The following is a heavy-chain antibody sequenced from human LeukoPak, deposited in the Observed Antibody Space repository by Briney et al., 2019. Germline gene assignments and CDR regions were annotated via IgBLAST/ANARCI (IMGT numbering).Heavy chain of an antibody. D-gene: IGHD3-22*01. J-gene: IGHJ4*02. V-gene: IGHV3-21*01. CDR3: ARISEFYDSSGSY. CDR2: IRSSSNYM. Sequence: KAGGSLRLSCAASGLTFSSYSMNWVRQAPGKGLEWVSSIRSSSNYMYYADSVKGRFTISRDNAKNSLYLQMNSLRAEDTAVYYCARISEFYDSSGSYWGQGTLVTVSS. CDR1: GLTFSSYS.